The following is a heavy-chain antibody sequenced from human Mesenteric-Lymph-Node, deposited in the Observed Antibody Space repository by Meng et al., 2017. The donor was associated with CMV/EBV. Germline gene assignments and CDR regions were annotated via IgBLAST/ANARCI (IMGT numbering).Heavy chain of an antibody. CDR2: INPNSGGT. D-gene: IGHD4-23*01. Sequence: ASVKVSCKASGYTFTGYYMHWVRQAPGQGPEWMGWINPNSGGTRYAPTFQGRVTMTGDTSISTAYMELSSLRSDDTAVYYCARYPDYGGYYNYWGQGTLVTVSS. CDR1: GYTFTGYY. CDR3: ARYPDYGGYYNY. V-gene: IGHV1-2*02. J-gene: IGHJ4*02.